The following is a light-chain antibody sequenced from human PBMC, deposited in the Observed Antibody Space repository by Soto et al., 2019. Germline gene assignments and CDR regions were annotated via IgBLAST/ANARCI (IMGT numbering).Light chain of an antibody. CDR3: SSYTSSSTLYV. CDR1: SSDVGGYIY. J-gene: IGLJ1*01. V-gene: IGLV2-14*01. CDR2: EVT. Sequence: QSALTQPASVSGSPGQSITISCTGTSSDVGGYIYVSWYQQHPGKAPKLIIYEVTYRPSGVSDRFSGSKSGSTAALTISGRQPDDEADYYCSSYTSSSTLYVFGSGTKLTVL.